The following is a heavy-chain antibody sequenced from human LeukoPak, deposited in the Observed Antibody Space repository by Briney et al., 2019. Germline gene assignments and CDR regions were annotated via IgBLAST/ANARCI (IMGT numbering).Heavy chain of an antibody. CDR3: ACGIAVAGTPDFDY. CDR1: GYSFTNYW. Sequence: GESLKISCQGSGYSFTNYWIGWVRQMPGKGLECMGIIYPGDSDTRYSPSFQGQVTISADKSISTAYLQWSSLKASDTAMYYCACGIAVAGTPDFDYWGQGTLVTVSS. D-gene: IGHD6-19*01. J-gene: IGHJ4*02. CDR2: IYPGDSDT. V-gene: IGHV5-51*01.